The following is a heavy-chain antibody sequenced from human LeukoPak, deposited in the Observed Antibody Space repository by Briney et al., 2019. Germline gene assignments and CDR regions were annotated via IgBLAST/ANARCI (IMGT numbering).Heavy chain of an antibody. V-gene: IGHV1-2*02. CDR3: ARVGISQWLVQSYYGMDV. CDR1: GYTFTGCY. J-gene: IGHJ6*02. CDR2: INPNSGGT. D-gene: IGHD6-19*01. Sequence: ASVKVSCKASGYTFTGCYMHWVRQAPGQGLEWMGWINPNSGGTNYAQKFQGRVTMTRDTSISTAYMELSRLRSDDTAVYYCARVGISQWLVQSYYGMDVWGQGTTVTVSS.